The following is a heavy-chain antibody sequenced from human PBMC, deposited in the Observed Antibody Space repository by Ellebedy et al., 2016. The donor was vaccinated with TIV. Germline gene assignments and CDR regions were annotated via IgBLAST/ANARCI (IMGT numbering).Heavy chain of an antibody. Sequence: PGGSLRLSCVASGFTFNTYGMHWVRQAPGKGLEWVAVISYDGSKKDHGDSVKGRFIISRDNSQNTVYLQMNSLRTEDTAVYYCAKDRRSAVDGSGTSLDYWGQGTLVIVSS. V-gene: IGHV3-30*18. CDR1: GFTFNTYG. CDR2: ISYDGSKK. D-gene: IGHD3-10*01. CDR3: AKDRRSAVDGSGTSLDY. J-gene: IGHJ4*02.